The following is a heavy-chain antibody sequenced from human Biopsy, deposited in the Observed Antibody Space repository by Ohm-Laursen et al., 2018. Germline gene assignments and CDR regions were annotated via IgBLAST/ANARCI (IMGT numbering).Heavy chain of an antibody. CDR1: GRTFSSFA. CDR2: ILPIFHTT. CDR3: ARGVSGTPYHNYGLDV. V-gene: IGHV1-69*13. Sequence: SVTVSCKASGRTFSSFAISWVRQAPGQGLEWMGGILPIFHTTSYAQKFQGRITITADEFPRTAYMELSSLRSEDPAVYYCARGVSGTPYHNYGLDVWGQGTTVTVSS. D-gene: IGHD3-10*01. J-gene: IGHJ6*02.